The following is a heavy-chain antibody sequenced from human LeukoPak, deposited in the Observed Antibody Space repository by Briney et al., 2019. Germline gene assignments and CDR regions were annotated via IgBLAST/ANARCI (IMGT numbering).Heavy chain of an antibody. D-gene: IGHD4-17*01. CDR1: GGSFSGYY. CDR3: ARQGTVTTYYYYYYGMDV. Sequence: SETLSLTCAVYGGSFSGYYWSWIRQPPGKGLEWIGEINHSGSTNYNPSLKSRVTISVDTSKNQFSLKLSSVTAADTAVYYCARQGTVTTYYYYYYGMDVWGQGTTVTVSS. V-gene: IGHV4-34*01. CDR2: INHSGST. J-gene: IGHJ6*02.